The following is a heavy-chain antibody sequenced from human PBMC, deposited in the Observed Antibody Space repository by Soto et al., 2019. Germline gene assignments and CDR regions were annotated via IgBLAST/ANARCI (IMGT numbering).Heavy chain of an antibody. Sequence: PSETLSLTCTVSGGSISSGGYYWSWIRQHPGKGLEWIGYIYYSGSTYYNPSLKSRVTISVDTSKNLFSLKLSSVTAADTAVYYCAREVVRDYRLDVWGQGTTVTVSS. CDR3: AREVVRDYRLDV. CDR1: GGSISSGGYY. V-gene: IGHV4-31*03. J-gene: IGHJ6*02. D-gene: IGHD2-21*01. CDR2: IYYSGST.